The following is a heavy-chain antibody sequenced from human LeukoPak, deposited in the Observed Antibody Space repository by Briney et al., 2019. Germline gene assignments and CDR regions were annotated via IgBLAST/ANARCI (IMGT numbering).Heavy chain of an antibody. CDR1: GGSISSGGCY. CDR2: IYYSGST. V-gene: IGHV4-31*03. D-gene: IGHD5-18*01. J-gene: IGHJ5*02. CDR3: ARADSYGGRNWFDP. Sequence: PSETLSLTCTVSGGSISSGGCYWSWIRQHPGKGLEWIGYIYYSGSTYYNPSLKSRVTISVDTSKNQFSLKLSSVTAADTAVYYCARADSYGGRNWFDPWGQGTLVTVSS.